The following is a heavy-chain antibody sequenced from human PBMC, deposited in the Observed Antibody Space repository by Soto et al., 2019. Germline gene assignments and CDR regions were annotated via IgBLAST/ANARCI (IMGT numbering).Heavy chain of an antibody. CDR2: IWYDGSNK. D-gene: IGHD6-13*01. J-gene: IGHJ4*02. CDR3: ARDDAIAAAGIKIDY. Sequence: GGSLRLSCAASGFTFSSYGMHWVRQAPGKGLEWVAVIWYDGSNKYYADSVKGRFTISRDNSKNTLYLQMNSLRAEDTAVYYCARDDAIAAAGIKIDYWGQGTLVTVSS. CDR1: GFTFSSYG. V-gene: IGHV3-33*01.